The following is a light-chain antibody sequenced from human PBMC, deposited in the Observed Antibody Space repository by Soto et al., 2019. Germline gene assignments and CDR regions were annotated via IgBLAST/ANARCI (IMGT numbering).Light chain of an antibody. CDR2: EVS. V-gene: IGLV2-14*01. CDR1: SSDVGVYNY. Sequence: QSALTQPASVSGSPGQSITISCTGTSSDVGVYNYVSWYQHHPGKDPKVMIYEVSHRASGVSSRFSGSKSGNTASLTISGLQAEDEADYYCSSYTSSSPLLFGGGTQVTVL. CDR3: SSYTSSSPLL. J-gene: IGLJ2*01.